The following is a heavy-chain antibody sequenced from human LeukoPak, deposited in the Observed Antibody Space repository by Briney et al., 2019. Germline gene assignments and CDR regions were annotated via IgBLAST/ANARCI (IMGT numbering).Heavy chain of an antibody. CDR2: IYYSGST. V-gene: IGHV4-39*01. Sequence: SETLSLACTVPGGSISSGSYYWGWIRQPPEKGLEWIGSIYYSGSTYYNPSLKSRVTISVDTSKKQFSLKLSSGTAADTAVYYCARRYNYDSSGYWAYWGQGTLVTVSS. CDR1: GGSISSGSYY. J-gene: IGHJ4*02. CDR3: ARRYNYDSSGYWAY. D-gene: IGHD3-22*01.